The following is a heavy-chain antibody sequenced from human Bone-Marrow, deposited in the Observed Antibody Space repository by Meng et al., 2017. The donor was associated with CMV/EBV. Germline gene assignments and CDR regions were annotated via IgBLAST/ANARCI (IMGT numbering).Heavy chain of an antibody. CDR1: SISSGGYY. J-gene: IGHJ4*02. D-gene: IGHD2-15*01. Sequence: SISSGGYYWSWLRQHPGKGLEWIGYIYYSGSTYYNPSLKSRVTISVDTSKNQFSLKLSSVTAADTAVYYCARYFHCSGGSCYGLFDYWGQGTWSPSPQ. CDR3: ARYFHCSGGSCYGLFDY. V-gene: IGHV4-31*02. CDR2: IYYSGST.